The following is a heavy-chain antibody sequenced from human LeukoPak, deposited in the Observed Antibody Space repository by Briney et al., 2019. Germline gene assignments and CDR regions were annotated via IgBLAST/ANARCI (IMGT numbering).Heavy chain of an antibody. V-gene: IGHV3-21*01. D-gene: IGHD3-22*01. J-gene: IGHJ4*02. CDR1: GFTLSYYS. CDR2: FSSSSDYI. CDR3: ARALHDSSGYYFDY. Sequence: PGGSLRLSCAASGFTLSYYSMNWVRQAPGKGLEWVSSFSSSSDYIKYADSVKGRFTISRDNAKNSLDLQMTSVRAEDTAVYYCARALHDSSGYYFDYWGQGTLVTVSS.